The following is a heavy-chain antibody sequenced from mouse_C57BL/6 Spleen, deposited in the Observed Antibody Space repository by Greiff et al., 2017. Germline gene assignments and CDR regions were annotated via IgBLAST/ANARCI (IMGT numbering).Heavy chain of an antibody. CDR1: GFNIKDDY. Sequence: EVQLQQSGAELVRPGASVKLSCTASGFNIKDDYMHWVKQRPEQGLEWIGWIDPENGDTEYASKFQGKATITADTSSNTAYLQLRSLTSEDTAVYYCTAGVELGGLGYAMDYWGQGTSVTVSS. CDR3: TAGVELGGLGYAMDY. J-gene: IGHJ4*01. V-gene: IGHV14-4*01. CDR2: IDPENGDT. D-gene: IGHD4-1*01.